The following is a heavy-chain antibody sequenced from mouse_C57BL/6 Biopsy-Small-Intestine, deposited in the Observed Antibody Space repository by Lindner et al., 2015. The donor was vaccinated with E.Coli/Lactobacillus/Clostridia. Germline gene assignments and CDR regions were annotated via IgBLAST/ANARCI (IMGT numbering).Heavy chain of an antibody. V-gene: IGHV3-1*01. Sequence: VQLQESGPGMVKPSQSLSLTCTVTGYSITSGYDWHWIRHFPGNKLEWMGYISYSGSTNYNPSLKSRISITHDTSKNHFFLKLNSVTTEDTATYYCARGYYGSTYGYYFDNWGQGTTLTVSS. CDR3: ARGYYGSTYGYYFDN. D-gene: IGHD1-1*01. J-gene: IGHJ2*01. CDR1: GYSITSGYD. CDR2: ISYSGST.